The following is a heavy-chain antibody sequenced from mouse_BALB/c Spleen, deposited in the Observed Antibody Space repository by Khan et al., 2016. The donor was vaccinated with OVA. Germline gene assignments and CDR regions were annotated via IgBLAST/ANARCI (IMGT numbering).Heavy chain of an antibody. Sequence: EVQLEESGPGLVKPSQSLSLTCTVTGYSITSGYGWNWIRQFPGNKLEWMGYISYSGNTNYNPSLQSRISITRDTSKNQFFLQLNSVNTEDTATYYCARTARIKYWGQGTTLTVSS. CDR3: ARTARIKY. V-gene: IGHV3-2*02. J-gene: IGHJ2*01. CDR1: GYSITSGYG. D-gene: IGHD1-2*01. CDR2: ISYSGNT.